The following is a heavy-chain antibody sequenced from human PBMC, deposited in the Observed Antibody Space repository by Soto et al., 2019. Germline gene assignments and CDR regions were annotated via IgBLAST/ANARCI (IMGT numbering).Heavy chain of an antibody. J-gene: IGHJ3*02. CDR3: ERSSGWYFDI. CDR2: IKQDGSEK. CDR1: GFTFSSYW. D-gene: IGHD6-19*01. V-gene: IGHV3-7*02. Sequence: EVQLVESGGGLVQPGGSLRLSCAASGFTFSSYWISWVRQAPGKGLEWVANIKQDGSEKYYVDSVKGRFTISRDNAKNSLYLQMNSLRAEDTAVYYCERSSGWYFDIWGQGTMVTVSS.